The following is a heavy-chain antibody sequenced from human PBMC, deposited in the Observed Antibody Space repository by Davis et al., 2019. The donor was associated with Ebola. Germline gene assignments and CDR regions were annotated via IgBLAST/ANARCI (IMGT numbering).Heavy chain of an antibody. V-gene: IGHV3-7*01. Sequence: PGGSLRLSCAASGFTFNNYWMNWVRQAPGKGLEWVANIKQDGSEKNYVDSVKGRFTISRDNANNSLYLQMNSLRAEDTAVYYCVGGVGWQPDYWGQGTLVTVSS. J-gene: IGHJ4*02. D-gene: IGHD4-23*01. CDR2: IKQDGSEK. CDR3: VGGVGWQPDY. CDR1: GFTFNNYW.